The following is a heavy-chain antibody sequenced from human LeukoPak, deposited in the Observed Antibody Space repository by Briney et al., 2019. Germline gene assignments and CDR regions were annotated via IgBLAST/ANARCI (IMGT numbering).Heavy chain of an antibody. CDR1: GFTFSDYY. CDR3: ASKAAAGTGYYYYYMDV. D-gene: IGHD6-13*01. J-gene: IGHJ6*03. CDR2: ISSSGSTI. V-gene: IGHV3-11*04. Sequence: GGSLRLSCAASGFTFSDYYMSWIRQAPAKGPEWFSYISSSGSTIYYADSVKGRFTISRDNAKTSLYLQMNSLRAEDTAVYYCASKAAAGTGYYYYYMDVWGKGTTVTVSS.